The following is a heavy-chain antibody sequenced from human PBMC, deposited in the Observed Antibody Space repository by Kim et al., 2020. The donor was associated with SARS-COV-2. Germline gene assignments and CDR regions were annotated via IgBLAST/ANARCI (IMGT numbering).Heavy chain of an antibody. Sequence: SETLSLTCTVSGGSISSYYWSWIRQPPGKGLEWIGYIYYSGSTNYNPSLKSRVTISVDTSKNQFSLKLSSVTAADTAVYYCARDLGVRGVNERWFDPWGQGTLVTVSS. J-gene: IGHJ5*02. V-gene: IGHV4-59*13. CDR3: ARDLGVRGVNERWFDP. CDR1: GGSISSYY. D-gene: IGHD3-10*01. CDR2: IYYSGST.